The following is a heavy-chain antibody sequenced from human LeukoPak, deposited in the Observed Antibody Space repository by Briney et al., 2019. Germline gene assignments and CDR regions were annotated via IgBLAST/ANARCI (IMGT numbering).Heavy chain of an antibody. V-gene: IGHV4-4*07. CDR1: GGSFSGYY. J-gene: IGHJ4*02. CDR3: ARELTPVAGYDY. CDR2: IYTSGST. D-gene: IGHD6-19*01. Sequence: SETLSLTCAVYGGSFSGYYWSWIRQPAGKGLEWIGRIYTSGSTNYNPSLKSRVTMSVDTSKNQFSLKLSSVTAADTAVYYCARELTPVAGYDYWGQGTLVTVSS.